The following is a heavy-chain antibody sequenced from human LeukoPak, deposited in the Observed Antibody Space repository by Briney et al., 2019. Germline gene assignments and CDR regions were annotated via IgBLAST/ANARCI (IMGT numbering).Heavy chain of an antibody. CDR1: GFTFSSFW. D-gene: IGHD3-22*01. Sequence: PGGSLRLSCAASGFTFSSFWMHWVRQAPGKGLEWVAVISYDGSNKGYADSVKGRFTLSRDNSKNTLYLHMSSLRAEDTAVYYCAKGRYHYSRGYYSLDYFDYWGQGTLVTVSS. CDR3: AKGRYHYSRGYYSLDYFDY. V-gene: IGHV3-30*18. J-gene: IGHJ4*01. CDR2: ISYDGSNK.